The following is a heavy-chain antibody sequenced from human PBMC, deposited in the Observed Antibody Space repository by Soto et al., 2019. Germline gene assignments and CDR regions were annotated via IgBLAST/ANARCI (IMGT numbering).Heavy chain of an antibody. CDR2: IIPIFGTA. CDR1: GGTFSSYA. D-gene: IGHD6-19*01. V-gene: IGHV1-69*13. J-gene: IGHJ4*02. Sequence: SVEVSCRASGGTFSSYAISWVRQAPGQGLEWMGGIIPIFGTANYAQKFQGRVTITADESTSTAYMELSSLRSEDTAVYYCAAVAGTWGPSDYWGQGTLVTVSS. CDR3: AAVAGTWGPSDY.